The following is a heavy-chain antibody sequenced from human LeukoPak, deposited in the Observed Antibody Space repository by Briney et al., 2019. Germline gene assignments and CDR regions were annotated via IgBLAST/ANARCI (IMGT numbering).Heavy chain of an antibody. J-gene: IGHJ4*02. CDR3: ARAPLSAAAYYFDY. Sequence: GGSLRLSCAASGFTFSSYSMNWVRQAPGKGLEWVSYISSSSSTIYYADSVKGRFTISRDNAKNSLYLQMNSLRAEDTAVYYCARAPLSAAAYYFDYWGQGTLVTVSS. V-gene: IGHV3-48*04. CDR1: GFTFSSYS. CDR2: ISSSSSTI. D-gene: IGHD2-2*01.